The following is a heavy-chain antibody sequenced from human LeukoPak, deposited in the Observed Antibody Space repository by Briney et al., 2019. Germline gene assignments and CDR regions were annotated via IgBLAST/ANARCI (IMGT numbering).Heavy chain of an antibody. J-gene: IGHJ4*02. CDR3: ATGLIVIVKEALWNDF. D-gene: IGHD2/OR15-2a*01. CDR2: FDPEEGET. Sequence: ASVKVSCKVSGYSLTKLPINWVRQPPGKGLEWMGGFDPEEGETIYSQRFQGRLTMTEDTSADTAYMELNNLRSEDTAVYYCATGLIVIVKEALWNDFWGQGTLVTVSS. V-gene: IGHV1-24*01. CDR1: GYSLTKLP.